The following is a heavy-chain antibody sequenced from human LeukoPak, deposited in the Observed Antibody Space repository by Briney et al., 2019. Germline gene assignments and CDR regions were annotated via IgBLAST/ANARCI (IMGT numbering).Heavy chain of an antibody. V-gene: IGHV4-39*07. CDR1: GDSISTSNSY. CDR2: IYHSGST. D-gene: IGHD6-13*01. J-gene: IGHJ5*02. Sequence: SETLSLTCTVSGDSISTSNSYWGWIRQPPGKGLEWIGSIYHSGSTYYNPSLKSRVTISVDTSKNQFSLKLSSVTAADTAVYFCARAYRSSWYANWFDPWSQGTLVTVSS. CDR3: ARAYRSSWYANWFDP.